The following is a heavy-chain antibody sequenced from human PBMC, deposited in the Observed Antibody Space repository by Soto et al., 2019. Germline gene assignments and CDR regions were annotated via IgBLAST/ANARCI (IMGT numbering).Heavy chain of an antibody. CDR1: GYTFSNYA. CDR2: ISVYNGNT. D-gene: IGHD3-10*01. Sequence: ASVKVSCKASGYTFSNYAISWVRQAPGQGLEWMGWISVYNGNTKSAEKFQGRVTMTTDTSTSTAYMDLSSLSSDDTALYYCARDGRITVIRGPLPFDSWG. J-gene: IGHJ5*01. CDR3: ARDGRITVIRGPLPFDS. V-gene: IGHV1-18*01.